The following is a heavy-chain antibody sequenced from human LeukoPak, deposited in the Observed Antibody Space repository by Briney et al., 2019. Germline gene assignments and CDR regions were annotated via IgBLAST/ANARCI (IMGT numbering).Heavy chain of an antibody. V-gene: IGHV4-59*02. CDR1: GGSVSADY. CDR3: AKETTMLPADDYFGP. Sequence: SETLSLTCTVSGGSVSADYWSWIRQAPGRTLEWIGYVDYTGRTSYNPSLKSRVTISVDPSTNQFSLRLASATAADTAVYYCAKETTMLPADDYFGPWGQGTLVPVSS. D-gene: IGHD3-10*01. J-gene: IGHJ5*02. CDR2: VDYTGRT.